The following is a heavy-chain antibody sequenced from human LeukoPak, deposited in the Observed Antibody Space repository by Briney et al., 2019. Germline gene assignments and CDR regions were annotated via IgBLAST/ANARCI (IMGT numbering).Heavy chain of an antibody. CDR2: IHYTGTT. D-gene: IGHD4-11*01. V-gene: IGHV4-59*08. CDR1: GGSVSGYF. CDR3: ARHNQVTVTTSSYSYPMDV. Sequence: PSETLSLTCTVSGGSVSGYFWSWIRQPPGKGLEWVAYIHYTGTTNYNPPLKSRLMISVDTSKNQFSLKLSSVTAADTAVYYCARHNQVTVTTSSYSYPMDVWGQGTTVSVSS. J-gene: IGHJ6*02.